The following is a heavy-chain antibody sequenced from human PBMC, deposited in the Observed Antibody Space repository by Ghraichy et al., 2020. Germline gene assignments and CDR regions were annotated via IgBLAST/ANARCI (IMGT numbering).Heavy chain of an antibody. J-gene: IGHJ4*02. CDR1: GFTLSSYA. CDR2: IGGAGGAT. V-gene: IGHV3-23*01. CDR3: AKEHNYFDSSGP. Sequence: GGSLRLSCATSGFTLSSYAMSWFRQAPGKGPEWVSAIGGAGGATFYADSVKGRFTISRDNSKNTLYLQMSSLGAEDTALYYCAKEHNYFDSSGPWGQGTLVTVSS. D-gene: IGHD3-22*01.